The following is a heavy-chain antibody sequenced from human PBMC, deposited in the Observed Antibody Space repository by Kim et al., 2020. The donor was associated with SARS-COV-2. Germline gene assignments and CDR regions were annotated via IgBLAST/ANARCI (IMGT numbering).Heavy chain of an antibody. J-gene: IGHJ4*02. Sequence: GGSLRLSCAASGFDFSSYAMAWVRQTPGKGLEWVSTILNSGASTYYADSVKGRFIISRDNSRNTVYFQMNSLRAEDTALYYCAKRTSPRDGEHHFDSWGQGTLVTVSS. CDR1: GFDFSSYA. CDR2: ILNSGAST. V-gene: IGHV3-23*01. CDR3: AKRTSPRDGEHHFDS.